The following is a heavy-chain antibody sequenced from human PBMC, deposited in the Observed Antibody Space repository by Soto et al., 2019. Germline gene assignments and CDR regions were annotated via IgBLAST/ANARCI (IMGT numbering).Heavy chain of an antibody. V-gene: IGHV1-69*01. CDR2: SIPIFGTA. Sequence: QVQLVQSGAEVKKPGPSVKVSCKASGGTFSSYAISWVRQAPGQGLEWMGGSIPIFGTANYAQKFQGRVTITADESTSTAYMELSSLRSEDTAVYYCAGGIAVAGSIGYWFDPWGQGTLVTVSS. J-gene: IGHJ5*02. D-gene: IGHD6-19*01. CDR1: GGTFSSYA. CDR3: AGGIAVAGSIGYWFDP.